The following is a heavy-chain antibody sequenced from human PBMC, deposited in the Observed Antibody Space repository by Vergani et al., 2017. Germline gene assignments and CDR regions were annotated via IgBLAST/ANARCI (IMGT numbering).Heavy chain of an antibody. CDR1: GGSISSGSYY. D-gene: IGHD2-2*01. J-gene: IGHJ6*02. CDR3: AREAYCSSTSCSPSGMDV. V-gene: IGHV4-61*02. Sequence: QVQLQESGPGLVKPSGTLSLTCAVSGGSISSGSYYWSWIRQPAGKGLEWIGRIYTSWSTNYNPSLKSRVTISVDTSKNQFSLKLSSVTAADTAVYYCAREAYCSSTSCSPSGMDVWGQGTTVTVSS. CDR2: IYTSWST.